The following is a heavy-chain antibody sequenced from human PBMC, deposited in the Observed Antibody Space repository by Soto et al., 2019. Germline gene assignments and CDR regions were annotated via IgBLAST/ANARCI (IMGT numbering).Heavy chain of an antibody. CDR2: IYYSGST. J-gene: IGHJ6*03. V-gene: IGHV4-59*08. CDR1: DGAIISDY. D-gene: IGHD5-12*01. CDR3: ARRYSGYDRYYSYSLDV. Sequence: TLRISVTVADGAIISDYCSCIRQPPGKGLEWIGYIYYSGSTNYNPSLKSRVTISVDTSKNQFSLKLSSVTAADTAVYYCARRYSGYDRYYSYSLDVGANGPTVTV.